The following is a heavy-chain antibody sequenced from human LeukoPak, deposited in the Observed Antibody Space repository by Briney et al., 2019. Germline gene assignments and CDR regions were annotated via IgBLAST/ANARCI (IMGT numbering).Heavy chain of an antibody. CDR2: ISYDGSNK. Sequence: GGSLRLSCAASGFTFSSYAMHWVRQAPGKGLEWVAVISYDGSNKYYADSVKGRFTISRDNSKNTLYLQMNSLRAEDTAVYYCARRGLWFGELLASYDYWGQGTLVTVSS. V-gene: IGHV3-30-3*01. CDR3: ARRGLWFGELLASYDY. CDR1: GFTFSSYA. J-gene: IGHJ4*02. D-gene: IGHD3-10*01.